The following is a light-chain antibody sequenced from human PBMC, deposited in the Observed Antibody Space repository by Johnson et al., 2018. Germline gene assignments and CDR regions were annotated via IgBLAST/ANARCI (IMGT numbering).Light chain of an antibody. CDR3: GTWDSSLSAGNV. J-gene: IGLJ1*01. Sequence: QSVLTQPPSVSAAPGQKVTISCSGSSSNIGHNYVSWYQQLPGTAPKLLIYANNHRPSGLPHLFPGSNSPTSPTLATPALPPADEAAYHCGTWDSSLSAGNVFGTGTKVTVL. CDR2: ANN. CDR1: SSNIGHNY. V-gene: IGLV1-51*02.